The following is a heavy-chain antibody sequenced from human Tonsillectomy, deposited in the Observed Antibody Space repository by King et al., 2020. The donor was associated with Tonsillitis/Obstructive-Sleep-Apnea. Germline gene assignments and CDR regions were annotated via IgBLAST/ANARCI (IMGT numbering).Heavy chain of an antibody. D-gene: IGHD4-17*01. CDR1: GFSLTTSGMC. V-gene: IGHV2-70*11. CDR2: IDWDDNK. J-gene: IGHJ6*03. Sequence: TLKESGPALVKPTQTLTLTCTFSGFSLTTSGMCVSWIRQPPGKALEWLARIDWDDNKDYSASLKTRLTISKDTSKSQVVLTMTNMDPVDTATYYCASMYGDPQYYMDVWGKGTTVTVSS. CDR3: ASMYGDPQYYMDV.